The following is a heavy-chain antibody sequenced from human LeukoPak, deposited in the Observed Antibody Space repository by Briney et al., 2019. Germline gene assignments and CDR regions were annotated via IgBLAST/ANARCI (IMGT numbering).Heavy chain of an antibody. J-gene: IGHJ4*02. CDR3: ARLRGYSGYDDDY. CDR2: IYYSGST. V-gene: IGHV4-39*01. CDR1: GGSISSSSYY. Sequence: SETLSLTCTVSGGSISSSSYYWGWIRQPPGKGLEWIGSIYYSGSTYYNPSLKSRVTISVDTSKNQFSLKLSSVTAADTAVYYCARLRGYSGYDDDYWGQGTLVTASS. D-gene: IGHD5-12*01.